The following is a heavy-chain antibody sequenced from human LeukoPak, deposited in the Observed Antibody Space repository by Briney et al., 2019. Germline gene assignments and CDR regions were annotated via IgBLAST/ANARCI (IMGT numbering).Heavy chain of an antibody. D-gene: IGHD3-10*01. J-gene: IGHJ4*02. CDR2: ISGSGGST. V-gene: IGHV3-23*01. CDR3: AKSTMVRGVKPPFDY. CDR1: GFTFSSYG. Sequence: PGGSLRLSCAASGFTFSSYGMSWVRQAPGKGLEWVSAISGSGGSTYYADSVKGRFTISRDNSKNTLYLQMNSLRAEDTAVYYCAKSTMVRGVKPPFDYWGQGTLVTVSS.